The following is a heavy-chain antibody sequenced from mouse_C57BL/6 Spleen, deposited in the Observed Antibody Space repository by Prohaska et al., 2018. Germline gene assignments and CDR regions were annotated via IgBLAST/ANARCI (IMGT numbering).Heavy chain of an antibody. D-gene: IGHD1-1*01. J-gene: IGHJ3*01. CDR2: IDPENGDT. Sequence: GAELVRPGASVKLSCTASGFNIKDDYMHWVKQRPEQGLEWIGWIDPENGDTEYASKFQGKATITADTSSNTAYLQLSSLTSEDTAVYYCTYYYGSSPFWFAYWGQGTLVTVSA. V-gene: IGHV14-4*01. CDR3: TYYYGSSPFWFAY. CDR1: GFNIKDDY.